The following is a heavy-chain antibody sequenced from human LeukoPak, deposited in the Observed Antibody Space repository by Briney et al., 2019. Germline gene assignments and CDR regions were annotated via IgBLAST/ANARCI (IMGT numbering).Heavy chain of an antibody. Sequence: GESLKISCKGSGYSFTSYWIGWVRQMPGKGLEWMGIIYPGDSDTRHSPSFQGQVTISADKSISTAYLQWSSLKASDTAMYYCARVGQVDIVATNHLWIGYFDYWGQGTLVTVPS. J-gene: IGHJ4*02. V-gene: IGHV5-51*01. CDR3: ARVGQVDIVATNHLWIGYFDY. CDR1: GYSFTSYW. CDR2: IYPGDSDT. D-gene: IGHD5-12*01.